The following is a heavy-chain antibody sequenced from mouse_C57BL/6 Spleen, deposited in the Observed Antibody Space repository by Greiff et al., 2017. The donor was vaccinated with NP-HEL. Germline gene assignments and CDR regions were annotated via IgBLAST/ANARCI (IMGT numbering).Heavy chain of an antibody. CDR1: GYTFTSYW. D-gene: IGHD1-1*01. V-gene: IGHV1-64*01. Sequence: QVQLQQPGAELVKPGASVKLSCKASGYTFTSYWMHWVKQRPGQGLEWIGMIHPNSGSTNYNEKFKSKATLTVDKSSSTAYMQLSSLTSEDSAVYYCAREGLLRYYAMDSRGQGTSVTVSS. CDR3: AREGLLRYYAMDS. CDR2: IHPNSGST. J-gene: IGHJ4*01.